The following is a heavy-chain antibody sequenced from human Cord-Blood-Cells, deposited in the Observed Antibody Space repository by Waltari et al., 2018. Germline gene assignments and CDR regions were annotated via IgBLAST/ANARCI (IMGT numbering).Heavy chain of an antibody. D-gene: IGHD5-12*01. CDR2: INHSGST. V-gene: IGHV4-34*01. CDR3: ARGRGYESRDLFEDD. CDR1: GGSFSGYY. J-gene: IGHJ4*02. Sequence: AGLLKPSETLSLTCAVYGGSFSGYYWSWIRQHPGTGLEWIGEINHSGSTNYNPSLKSRVTISVDTSKNQFSLKLSSVTAADTAVYYCARGRGYESRDLFEDDWGQGTLVTVSS.